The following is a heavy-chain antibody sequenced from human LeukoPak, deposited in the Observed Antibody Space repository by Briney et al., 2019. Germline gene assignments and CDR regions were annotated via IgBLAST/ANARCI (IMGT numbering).Heavy chain of an antibody. CDR3: ARVHSGYYFDY. CDR1: GFTFSNYE. V-gene: IGHV3-21*05. J-gene: IGHJ4*02. D-gene: IGHD3-10*01. CDR2: ISSSSTYI. Sequence: GGSLRLSCAASGFTFSNYEMNWVRQAPGRGLEWVSYISSSSTYIYYADSVKGRFTVSKDNAKNSLYLQMNSLRAEDTAVYYCARVHSGYYFDYWGQGTLVTVSS.